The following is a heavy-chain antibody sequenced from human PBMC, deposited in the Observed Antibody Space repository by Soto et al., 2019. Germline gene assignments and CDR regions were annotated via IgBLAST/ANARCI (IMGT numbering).Heavy chain of an antibody. CDR3: ARERRVVGGYSSNWYDYFDI. V-gene: IGHV4-34*01. CDR1: GGSFNTFY. J-gene: IGHJ3*02. D-gene: IGHD6-13*01. Sequence: PSETLSLTCAVYGGSFNTFYWSWIRQPPGKGLEWIGEINQSGSANYNPSLKSRVTISVDTSKNHFSLTLSSVSAADTAVYYCARERRVVGGYSSNWYDYFDIWGQGEMLTV. CDR2: INQSGSA.